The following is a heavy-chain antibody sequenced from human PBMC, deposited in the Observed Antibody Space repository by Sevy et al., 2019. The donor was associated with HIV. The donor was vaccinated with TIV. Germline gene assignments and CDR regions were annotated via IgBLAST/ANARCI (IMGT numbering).Heavy chain of an antibody. J-gene: IGHJ5*02. CDR2: IKRKSDGGTV. D-gene: IGHD6-13*01. CDR3: ITYPRITTTGTGGFDP. V-gene: IGHV3-15*01. Sequence: GGSLRLSCAASGFTFSDAWMGWVRQAAGKGLECVGHIKRKSDGGTVEHAAPVKGRFTISRDDSKDTLYLQMNSLKTEDTAVYFCITYPRITTTGTGGFDPWGQGTLVTVSS. CDR1: GFTFSDAW.